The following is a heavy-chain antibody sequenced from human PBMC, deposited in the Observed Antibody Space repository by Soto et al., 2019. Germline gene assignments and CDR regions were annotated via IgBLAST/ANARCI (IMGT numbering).Heavy chain of an antibody. CDR2: IWYDGSNK. V-gene: IGHV3-33*01. CDR1: GFTFSSYG. D-gene: IGHD3-16*02. J-gene: IGHJ6*02. Sequence: GGSLRLSCAASGFTFSSYGMHWVRQAPGKGLEWVAVIWYDGSNKYYADSVKGRFTISRDNSKNTLYLQMNSLRAEDTAVYYCARDSFLRGDYYYGMDVWGQGTTVTVSS. CDR3: ARDSFLRGDYYYGMDV.